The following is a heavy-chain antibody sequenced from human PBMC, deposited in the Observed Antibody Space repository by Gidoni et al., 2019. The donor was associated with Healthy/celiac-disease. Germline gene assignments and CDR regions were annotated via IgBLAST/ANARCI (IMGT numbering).Heavy chain of an antibody. J-gene: IGHJ4*02. V-gene: IGHV4-38-2*02. D-gene: IGHD3-3*01. CDR3: ARETVTIFGVVTD. CDR1: GYSISSGYY. CDR2: NYPSGST. Sequence: QVQLQESGPGLVKPSETLSLTCAVSGYSISSGYYWGWIRQPPGKGLEWIGSNYPSGSTYYNPSLKSRVTISVDTSKNQFSLKLSSVTAADTAVYYCARETVTIFGVVTDWGQGTLVTVSS.